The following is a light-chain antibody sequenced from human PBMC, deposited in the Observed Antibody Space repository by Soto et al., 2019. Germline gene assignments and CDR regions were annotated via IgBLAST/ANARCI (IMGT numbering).Light chain of an antibody. Sequence: EIVLTQSPATLSLSPGERATLSCRASQSVGSALAWYQQTPGQAPRLLIYTASKRATGIPARFSGSGSGTDFTLTISSLEPEDFVVYYCQHYYNLPLTFGGGTKVEIK. J-gene: IGKJ4*01. V-gene: IGKV3-11*01. CDR2: TAS. CDR3: QHYYNLPLT. CDR1: QSVGSA.